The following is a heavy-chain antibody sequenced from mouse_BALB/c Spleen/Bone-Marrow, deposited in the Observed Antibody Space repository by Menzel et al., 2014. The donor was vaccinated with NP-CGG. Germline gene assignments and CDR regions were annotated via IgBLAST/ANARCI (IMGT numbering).Heavy chain of an antibody. CDR1: GYVFTSYN. J-gene: IGHJ4*01. CDR2: LDPYNGGT. V-gene: IGHV1S135*01. Sequence: EVQLQQSGPELVKHGASVKVSCKASGYVFTSYNMYWVKQSHGKSLEWIGYLDPYNGGTTYNQKFKGKATLTVDKSSNTSYMHLNSLTSEESAVYYCARALLGAMEYWGQGTSVTVSS. CDR3: ARALLGAMEY. D-gene: IGHD1-1*01.